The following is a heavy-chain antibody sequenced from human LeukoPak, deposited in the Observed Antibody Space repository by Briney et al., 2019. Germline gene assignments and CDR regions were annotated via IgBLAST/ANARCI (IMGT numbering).Heavy chain of an antibody. J-gene: IGHJ4*02. CDR2: ITSSGGTM. D-gene: IGHD1-14*01. CDR3: ARVTVGMDHDF. Sequence: PGGSLRLSCAASGLTFSSYSMSWVRQAPGKGLEWVSYITSSGGTMYYADSVRGRFTISRDNAKNSLYLQMTSLRGEDTAVYYCARVTVGMDHDFWGQGTLVTVSS. CDR1: GLTFSSYS. V-gene: IGHV3-48*01.